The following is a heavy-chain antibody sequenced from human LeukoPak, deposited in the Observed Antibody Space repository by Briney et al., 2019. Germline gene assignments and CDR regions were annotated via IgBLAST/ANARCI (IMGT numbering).Heavy chain of an antibody. D-gene: IGHD3-10*01. CDR2: IKSKTDGGTT. CDR3: TTVDDPPFHSYGSGSYSD. Sequence: GGSLRLSCAASGFTFSNAWMSWVRQAPGKGLEWVGCIKSKTDGGTTDYAAPGKGRFTIARDDPKNTLYLQMNSKKTDDTAVYYCTTVDDPPFHSYGSGSYSDWGQGTLVTVSS. CDR1: GFTFSNAW. J-gene: IGHJ4*02. V-gene: IGHV3-15*01.